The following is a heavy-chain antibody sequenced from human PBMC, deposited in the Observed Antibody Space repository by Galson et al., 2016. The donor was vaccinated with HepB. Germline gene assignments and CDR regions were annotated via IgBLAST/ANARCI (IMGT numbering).Heavy chain of an antibody. CDR2: IWYDGSSK. J-gene: IGHJ4*02. CDR1: GFTFSSYG. D-gene: IGHD3-22*01. Sequence: SLRLSCAASGFTFSSYGMHWVRQAPGKGLEWVAVIWYDGSSKYYADSVKGRFPISRDHSNNTKYLQMNSMRAEDTAVYYCASHHDSRSYNYLWYWGQGTLVTVSS. V-gene: IGHV3-33*01. CDR3: ASHHDSRSYNYLWY.